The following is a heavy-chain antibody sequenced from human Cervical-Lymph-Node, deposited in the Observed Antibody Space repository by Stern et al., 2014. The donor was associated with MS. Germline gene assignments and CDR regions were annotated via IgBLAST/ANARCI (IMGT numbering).Heavy chain of an antibody. CDR2: ISSSSSIR. V-gene: IGHV3-48*02. Sequence: EVQLVESGGGLVQTGGSLRLSCIVSGFTLSTYSMNWVRQAPGKGLEWVSYISSSSSIRKYADSVKGRFTISRDNGKNSLYLQMNSLRDEDTAIYYCARVYTSGNSWGQGTLVTVSS. D-gene: IGHD6-25*01. J-gene: IGHJ4*02. CDR1: GFTLSTYS. CDR3: ARVYTSGNS.